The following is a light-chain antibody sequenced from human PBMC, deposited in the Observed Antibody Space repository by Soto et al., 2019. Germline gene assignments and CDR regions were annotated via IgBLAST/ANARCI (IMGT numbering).Light chain of an antibody. Sequence: QSALTQPASVSGSPGQSITISCTGTSSDVGGYHYVSWYQQQPGKAPKLIIYEVSNRPSWVSKRFSGSKSGNTASLTISGLQAEDEADYYCSSYTSSSTRIFVGGTKLTVL. CDR2: EVS. CDR3: SSYTSSSTRI. V-gene: IGLV2-14*01. J-gene: IGLJ2*01. CDR1: SSDVGGYHY.